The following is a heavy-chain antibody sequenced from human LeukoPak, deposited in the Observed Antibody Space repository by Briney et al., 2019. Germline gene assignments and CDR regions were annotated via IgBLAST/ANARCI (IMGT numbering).Heavy chain of an antibody. Sequence: SETLSLTCAVSGYSISSGYYWGGIRQPRGKGLEWIGSIYHSGSTYYNPSLKSRVTISVDTSKNQFSLKLSSVTAADTAVYYCARDPRGYGDYDFDYWGQGTLVTVSS. D-gene: IGHD4-17*01. CDR1: GYSISSGYY. CDR2: IYHSGST. CDR3: ARDPRGYGDYDFDY. J-gene: IGHJ4*02. V-gene: IGHV4-38-2*02.